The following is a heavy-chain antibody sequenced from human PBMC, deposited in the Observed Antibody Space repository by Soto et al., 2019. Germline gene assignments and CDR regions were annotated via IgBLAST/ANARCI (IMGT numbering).Heavy chain of an antibody. J-gene: IGHJ5*02. V-gene: IGHV1-69*01. CDR1: GDTFSKYG. CDR3: ARDNEWLGELYTWFDP. CDR2: FIPMFHKA. D-gene: IGHD3-10*01. Sequence: QVQLVQSGAEVKKPGSSVKVSCKASGDTFSKYGISWLRQAPGQGLEWMGGFIPMFHKANYGHNFQGRVTFTADDSTSTVYLELSSLRPEDTAVYFCARDNEWLGELYTWFDPWGQGTLVTVSS.